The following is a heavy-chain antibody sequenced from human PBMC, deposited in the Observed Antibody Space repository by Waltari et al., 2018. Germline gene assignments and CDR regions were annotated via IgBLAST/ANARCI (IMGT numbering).Heavy chain of an antibody. V-gene: IGHV1-69*13. CDR3: ARSGEMKGTVDY. J-gene: IGHJ4*02. Sequence: QVQLVQSGAEMKKPGSSVKVSCKASGGTFSDYAVTWVRQVPGQGLQWMGRIIPMFGTPNYAQKFQGRVTITVDQSTNTGYMELNNLRPEDTGVYYCARSGEMKGTVDYWGQGTLVTVSS. CDR1: GGTFSDYA. D-gene: IGHD1-1*01. CDR2: IIPMFGTP.